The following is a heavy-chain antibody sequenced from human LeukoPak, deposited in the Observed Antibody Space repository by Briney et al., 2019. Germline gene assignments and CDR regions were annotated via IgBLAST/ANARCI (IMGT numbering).Heavy chain of an antibody. CDR1: GGSIDNNY. CDR3: ARLEMATVL. D-gene: IGHD5-24*01. J-gene: IGHJ4*02. V-gene: IGHV4-4*07. CDR2: IYTSGGT. Sequence: KSSETLSLTCIVSGGSIDNNYWSWIRQPAGKGLEWIGRIYTSGGTNYNPSLKSRVTMSVDTSKNQFSLKLSSVTAADTAVYYCARLEMATVLWGQGTLVTVSS.